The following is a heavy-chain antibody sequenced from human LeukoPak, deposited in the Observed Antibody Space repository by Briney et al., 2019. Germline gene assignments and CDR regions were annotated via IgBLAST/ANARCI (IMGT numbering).Heavy chain of an antibody. CDR1: GFTFSSYG. J-gene: IGHJ4*02. V-gene: IGHV3-30*02. CDR3: AKSHLPNSYSGTYYCDY. Sequence: PGGSLRLSCAASGFTFSSYGMHWVRQAPAKGLEGVEFLRYDESKTFYGDSVKGRFTVSRDNSKNTLYLQMNSLRAEDTAVYYCAKSHLPNSYSGTYYCDYWGQGTQVTVSS. D-gene: IGHD1-26*01. CDR2: LRYDESKT.